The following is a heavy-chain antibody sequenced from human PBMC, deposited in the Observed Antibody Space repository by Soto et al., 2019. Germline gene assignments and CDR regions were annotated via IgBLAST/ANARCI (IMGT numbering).Heavy chain of an antibody. J-gene: IGHJ4*02. Sequence: QVQLVQSGAEVKKPGASVKVSCKTSGYDFFKYNMHWGRQAPGQGLEWMGVINPNGGYTRHAQKFQGRVIITRGTSSKIVYTELSGLTSADAAMYYCTRADSDVVILPDVRPLFDLWGQGALVTVSS. CDR3: TRADSDVVILPDVRPLFDL. CDR1: GYDFFKYN. CDR2: INPNGGYT. D-gene: IGHD2-21*02. V-gene: IGHV1-46*01.